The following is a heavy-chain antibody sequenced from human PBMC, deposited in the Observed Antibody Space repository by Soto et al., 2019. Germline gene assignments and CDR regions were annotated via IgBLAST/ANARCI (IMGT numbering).Heavy chain of an antibody. V-gene: IGHV3-23*01. CDR1: GFTFSSYA. CDR2: ISGSGGST. Sequence: GGSLRLSCAASGFTFSSYAMSWVRQAPGKGLEWVSAISGSGGSTYYADSVKGRFTISRDNSKNTLYLQMNSLRAEDTAVYYCAKFTRVIKDPRNDYWGQGTLVTVSP. J-gene: IGHJ4*02. CDR3: AKFTRVIKDPRNDY. D-gene: IGHD2-21*01.